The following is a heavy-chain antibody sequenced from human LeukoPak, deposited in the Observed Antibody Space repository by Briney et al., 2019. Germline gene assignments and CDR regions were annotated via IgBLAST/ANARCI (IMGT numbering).Heavy chain of an antibody. D-gene: IGHD2-15*01. CDR1: GGTFSSYA. CDR3: ARERERGHCSCGSCYGQGQ. CDR2: IVPIFGTA. V-gene: IGHV1-69*05. Sequence: ASVKVSCKASGGTFSSYAISWVRQAPEQGLEWVGRIVPIFGTANYAQKFQGRVTITTDESTSTAYMELSSLRSEDTAVYSCARERERGHCSCGSCYGQGQWGKGTLVTVSS. J-gene: IGHJ4*02.